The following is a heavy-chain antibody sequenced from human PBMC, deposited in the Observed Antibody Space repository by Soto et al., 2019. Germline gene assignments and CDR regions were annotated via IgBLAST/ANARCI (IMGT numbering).Heavy chain of an antibody. D-gene: IGHD5-18*01. CDR3: ARDRLMATAGTARHYFGLDV. J-gene: IGHJ6*02. CDR2: IYYSGNT. V-gene: IGHV4-39*07. Sequence: PSDTLSLTCTVSVGSISSSSYYWGWIRQPPGKGLEWIGSIYYSGNTYYNPSLKSRLTISVDTSKNQFSLNLSSVTAADTAVYYCARDRLMATAGTARHYFGLDVWGQGTTVTVSS. CDR1: VGSISSSSYY.